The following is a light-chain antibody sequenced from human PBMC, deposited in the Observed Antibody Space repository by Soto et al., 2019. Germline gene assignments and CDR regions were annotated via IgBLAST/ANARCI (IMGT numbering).Light chain of an antibody. V-gene: IGLV2-14*01. CDR3: SSYTSSATLVV. CDR1: SSDVGAYNY. CDR2: EVT. J-gene: IGLJ3*02. Sequence: QSALTQPASVSGSPGQSITISCTGTSSDVGAYNYVSWYQQHPGKAPKLMIFEVTYRASGVSIRFSGSKSGNTASLTISGLQAEDEADYYCSSYTSSATLVVFGGATKVTVL.